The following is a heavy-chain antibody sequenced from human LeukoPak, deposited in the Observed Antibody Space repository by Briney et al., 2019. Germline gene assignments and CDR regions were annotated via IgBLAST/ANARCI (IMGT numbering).Heavy chain of an antibody. D-gene: IGHD3/OR15-3a*01. J-gene: IGHJ4*02. Sequence: SETLSLTCTVSGGSISSYYWSWIRQPPGKGLQWIGEINQSGTTNYNPSLKSRVTISVDTSKNQFSLKLSSVTAADTAVYYCARQTGSGLFILPGGQGTLVTVSS. CDR1: GGSISSYY. CDR2: INQSGTT. V-gene: IGHV4-34*01. CDR3: ARQTGSGLFILP.